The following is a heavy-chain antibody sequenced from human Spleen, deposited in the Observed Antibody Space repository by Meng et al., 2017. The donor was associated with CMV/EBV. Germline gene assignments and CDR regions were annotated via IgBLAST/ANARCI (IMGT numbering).Heavy chain of an antibody. J-gene: IGHJ6*02. Sequence: SETLSLTCSVSNDSIHDYYWSWIRQPPGKGLEWIGYIYYTGSTTYNPSLRSRVTMSVDTSKNQFSLRLTSVTAADTAVYYCARDRDPSALSRYYYYALDVWGQGTTVTVSS. V-gene: IGHV4-59*12. CDR1: NDSIHDYY. CDR2: IYYTGST. D-gene: IGHD6-6*01. CDR3: ARDRDPSALSRYYYYALDV.